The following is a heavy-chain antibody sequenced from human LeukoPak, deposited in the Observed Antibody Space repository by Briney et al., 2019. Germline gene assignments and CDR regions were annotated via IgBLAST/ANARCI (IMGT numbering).Heavy chain of an antibody. Sequence: GSLRLSCAASGFTVSSNYMTWVRQAPGKGLEWGSVIYSDDTTYYADSVKGRFTISRDNSKNTLYLQMNSLRADDTAVYYCARERPCTSYCYTRENAFDVWGQGTMVTVSS. V-gene: IGHV3-53*01. CDR3: ARERPCTSYCYTRENAFDV. J-gene: IGHJ3*01. D-gene: IGHD2-2*02. CDR1: GFTVSSNY. CDR2: IYSDDTT.